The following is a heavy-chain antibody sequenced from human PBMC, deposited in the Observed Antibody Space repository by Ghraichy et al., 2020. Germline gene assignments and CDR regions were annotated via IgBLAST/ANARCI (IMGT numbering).Heavy chain of an antibody. CDR3: VREGYPGGGLAPDV. J-gene: IGHJ3*01. D-gene: IGHD2-15*01. CDR2: IIAYNGKT. V-gene: IGHV1-18*01. Sequence: ASVKVSCKTSGYNFINYGVSWVRQAPGQGLEWIAWIIAYNGKTNYAQKVQGRVSLTTDTSTTTVYMELRDLRSDDTAVYYCVREGYPGGGLAPDVWGQGTKLIV. CDR1: GYNFINYG.